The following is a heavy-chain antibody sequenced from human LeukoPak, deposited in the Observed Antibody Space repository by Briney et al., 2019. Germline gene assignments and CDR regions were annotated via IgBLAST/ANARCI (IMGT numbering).Heavy chain of an antibody. J-gene: IGHJ4*02. Sequence: GGSLRLSCAASGFTVSSNYMSWVRQAPGKGLEWVSVIYSGGSTYYADSVKGRFTISRDNSKNTLYLQMNSLRAEDTAVYYCARDEGDGYNFLSKYGAYYYWGQGTLVTVSP. CDR3: ARDEGDGYNFLSKYGAYYY. CDR1: GFTVSSNY. D-gene: IGHD5-24*01. CDR2: IYSGGST. V-gene: IGHV3-66*01.